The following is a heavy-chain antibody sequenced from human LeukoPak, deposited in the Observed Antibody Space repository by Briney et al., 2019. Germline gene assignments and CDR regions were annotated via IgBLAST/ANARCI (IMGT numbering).Heavy chain of an antibody. Sequence: AASVKVSCKASGYTFTSYYMHWVRQAPGQGLEWMGWISGYDDGHTNYAQTLQGRVTMTTDTSTSTAYMELRSLRSDGTAVYYCARDFLLVDNYDLFDPWGQGTLVTVSS. D-gene: IGHD3-22*01. CDR3: ARDFLLVDNYDLFDP. CDR1: GYTFTSYY. CDR2: ISGYDDGHT. J-gene: IGHJ5*02. V-gene: IGHV1-18*04.